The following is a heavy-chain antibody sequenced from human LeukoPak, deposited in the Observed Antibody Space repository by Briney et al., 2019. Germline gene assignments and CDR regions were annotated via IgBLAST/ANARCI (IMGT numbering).Heavy chain of an antibody. D-gene: IGHD3-10*01. V-gene: IGHV3-48*02. CDR2: ISTSSTTI. J-gene: IGHJ4*02. Sequence: GGSLRLSCAASGFIFSNYGMNWIRQAPGKGLEWVSYISTSSTTIYYADSVKGRFTISRDNAKNSLYLQMNSLRDEDTAVYCCARDRGYYYDYWGQGTLVTVSS. CDR1: GFIFSNYG. CDR3: ARDRGYYYDY.